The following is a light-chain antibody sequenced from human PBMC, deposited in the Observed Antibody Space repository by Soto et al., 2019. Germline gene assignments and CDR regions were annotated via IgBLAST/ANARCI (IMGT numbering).Light chain of an antibody. CDR2: DAS. CDR3: HQYGNSPWT. V-gene: IGKV3-20*01. Sequence: ETVLTQSPGNLSLSPGERAALSCRASQSVSRRYLAWYQQKPGQAPRLLMYDASSRATGIPDRFSGSGSGTDFTLTISSLEPEDFAVYYCHQYGNSPWTFGQGTRVEIK. CDR1: QSVSRRY. J-gene: IGKJ1*01.